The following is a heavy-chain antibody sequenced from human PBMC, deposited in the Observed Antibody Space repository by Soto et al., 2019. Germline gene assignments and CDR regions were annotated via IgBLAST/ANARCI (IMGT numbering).Heavy chain of an antibody. CDR3: AKNPGYSASWGYFYYGMKI. D-gene: IGHD6-13*01. CDR1: GYTFTNYG. V-gene: IGHV1-18*01. CDR2: INTYHGNT. Sequence: QVQLVQSGAELKKPGASVKVSCKASGYTFTNYGISWVRQAPGQGLEWMGWINTYHGNTKYAQKLQGRVTMTKDTSTSTAYMELTSVRSDDTAVYYCAKNPGYSASWGYFYYGMKIWGQGTTVIVSS. J-gene: IGHJ6*02.